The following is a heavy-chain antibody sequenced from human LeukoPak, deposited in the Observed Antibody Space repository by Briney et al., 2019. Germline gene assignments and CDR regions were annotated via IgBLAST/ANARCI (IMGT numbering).Heavy chain of an antibody. CDR3: ARDYYYDSSGYVDAFDI. V-gene: IGHV1-69*13. Sequence: SVKVSCKASGGTFSSYAISWVRQAPGQGLEWMGGIIPIFGTANYAQKFQGRVTITADESTSTAYMELSSLRSEDTAVYYCARDYYYDSSGYVDAFDIWGQGTMVTVSS. J-gene: IGHJ3*02. D-gene: IGHD3-22*01. CDR2: IIPIFGTA. CDR1: GGTFSSYA.